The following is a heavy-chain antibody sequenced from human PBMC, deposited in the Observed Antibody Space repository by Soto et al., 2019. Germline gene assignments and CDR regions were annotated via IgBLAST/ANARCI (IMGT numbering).Heavy chain of an antibody. CDR3: ARGQNRYGSANIS. D-gene: IGHD3-3*02. CDR2: ISGSGGST. Sequence: GGSLRLSCAASGFTISSYAMRWVRQAPGKGLEWVSAISGSGGSTYYADSVKGRFTISRDNSKNTLYLQMNSLRTGDTAIYYCARGQNRYGSANISWGQGTLVTVSS. V-gene: IGHV3-23*01. CDR1: GFTISSYA. J-gene: IGHJ4*02.